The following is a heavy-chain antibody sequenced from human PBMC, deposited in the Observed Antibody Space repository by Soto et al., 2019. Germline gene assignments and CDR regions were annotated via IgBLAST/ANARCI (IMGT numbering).Heavy chain of an antibody. CDR3: AKDTGACSSISCNPGNSWFDP. CDR1: GFTFRNYG. J-gene: IGHJ5*02. Sequence: VQLVESGGGVVQPGGSLRLSCGAYGFTFRNYGMHWVRQGPGKGLEWVALMSCDGSKPYYADSVKGRFTISRDNCRNRLYLEMHSQRAEDSGVYHCAKDTGACSSISCNPGNSWFDPWSQGTLVSVSS. CDR2: MSCDGSKP. V-gene: IGHV3-30*18. D-gene: IGHD2-2*01.